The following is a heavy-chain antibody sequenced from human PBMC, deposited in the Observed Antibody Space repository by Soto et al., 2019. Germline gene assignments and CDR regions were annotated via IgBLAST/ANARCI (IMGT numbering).Heavy chain of an antibody. Sequence: SQTLSLTCTVSGGSISSGGYYWSWIRQHPGKGLEWIGYIYYSGSTYYNPSLKSRVTISVDTSKNQFSLKLSSVTAADTAVYYCARDVRSRYYDFWSGYYKPHVSGMDVWGQGTTVTVSS. CDR2: IYYSGST. V-gene: IGHV4-31*03. J-gene: IGHJ6*02. CDR1: GGSISSGGYY. D-gene: IGHD3-3*01. CDR3: ARDVRSRYYDFWSGYYKPHVSGMDV.